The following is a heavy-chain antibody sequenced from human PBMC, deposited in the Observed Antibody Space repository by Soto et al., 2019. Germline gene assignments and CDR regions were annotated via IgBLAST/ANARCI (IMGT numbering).Heavy chain of an antibody. CDR1: GCTFINYH. D-gene: IGHD5-12*01. Sequence: QVQLVQSGGEVKKPGASVTVSCKASGCTFINYHITWVRQAPGQGLEWMAWINTYNGRTDYAQTFQVRVTMTRDTPTSTAYMEPTNLGSEAMAVYFCAKSPRGEMATVWGQGTVVTVSS. J-gene: IGHJ1*01. CDR2: INTYNGRT. CDR3: AKSPRGEMATV. V-gene: IGHV1-18*03.